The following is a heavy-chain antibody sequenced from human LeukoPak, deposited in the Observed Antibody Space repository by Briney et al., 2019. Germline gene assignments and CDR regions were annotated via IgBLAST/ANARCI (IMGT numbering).Heavy chain of an antibody. Sequence: SETLSLTCTVSGGSIGSGGYYWSWIRQPPGEGLEWIGSIYHSGSTYYNPSLKSRVTISVDTSKNQFSLKLSSVTAADTAVYYCARARYCSSTSCPYYYYYMDVWGKGTAVTVSS. CDR2: IYHSGST. CDR3: ARARYCSSTSCPYYYYYMDV. D-gene: IGHD2-2*01. V-gene: IGHV4-39*07. J-gene: IGHJ6*03. CDR1: GGSIGSGGYY.